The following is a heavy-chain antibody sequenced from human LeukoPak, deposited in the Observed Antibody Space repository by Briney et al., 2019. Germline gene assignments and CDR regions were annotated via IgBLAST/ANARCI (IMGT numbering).Heavy chain of an antibody. CDR1: GYTFSSYG. CDR2: INTYNGNT. J-gene: IGHJ3*02. V-gene: IGHV1-18*01. Sequence: ASVKVSCKASGYTFSSYGISWVRQAPGQGLEWMGWINTYNGNTNYAQKLQDRVTMTTDTSTSTAYMELRSLRVDDTAVYYCARVVTAAGGDAFDIWGQGTVVTVSS. CDR3: ARVVTAAGGDAFDI. D-gene: IGHD6-25*01.